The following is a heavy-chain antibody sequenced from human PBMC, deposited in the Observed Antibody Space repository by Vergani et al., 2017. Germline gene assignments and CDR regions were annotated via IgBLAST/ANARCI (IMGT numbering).Heavy chain of an antibody. CDR3: ARADRVSNWGWYFDL. D-gene: IGHD7-27*01. CDR1: GFTFSNAW. V-gene: IGHV3-15*01. J-gene: IGHJ2*01. CDR2: IKSKTDGGTT. Sequence: EVQLVESGGGLVKPGGSLRLSCAASGFTFSNAWMSWVRQAPGKGLEWVGRIKSKTDGGTTDYAAPVKGRFTISRDDSKNTLYLQMNSLRVEDTAVYYCARADRVSNWGWYFDLWGRGTLVTVSS.